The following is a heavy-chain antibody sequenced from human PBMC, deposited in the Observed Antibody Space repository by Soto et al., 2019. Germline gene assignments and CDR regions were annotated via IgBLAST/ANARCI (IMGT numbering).Heavy chain of an antibody. V-gene: IGHV3-30*04. CDR3: ARTLGHSSGWYELNWFDP. Sequence: GGSLRLSCAASGFTFSSYSMHWVRQTPGKGLERVAVISYDGSDKYYADSVKGRFTISRDNSKNSLYLQMNSLRDEDTAVYYCARTLGHSSGWYELNWFDPWGQGTLVTVSS. CDR2: ISYDGSDK. CDR1: GFTFSSYS. J-gene: IGHJ5*02. D-gene: IGHD6-19*01.